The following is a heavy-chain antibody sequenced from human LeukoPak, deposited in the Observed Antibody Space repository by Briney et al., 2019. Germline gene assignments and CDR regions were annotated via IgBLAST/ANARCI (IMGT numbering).Heavy chain of an antibody. CDR2: IYSDGST. CDR1: GFIVSRSY. J-gene: IGHJ4*02. Sequence: PGGSLRLSCAASGFIVSRSYMSWIRQAPGKGLEWVSVIYSDGSTYYADSVKGRFTISRDNSKNTLYLQMNSLRGEDTAVYYCARGRQYFEWIHLTNWGQGTLVTVSS. V-gene: IGHV3-66*01. D-gene: IGHD3-9*01. CDR3: ARGRQYFEWIHLTN.